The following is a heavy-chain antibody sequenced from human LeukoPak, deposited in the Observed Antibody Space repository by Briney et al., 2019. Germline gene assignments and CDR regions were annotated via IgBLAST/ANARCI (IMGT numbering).Heavy chain of an antibody. J-gene: IGHJ4*02. Sequence: EASVKVSCKASGYTFTSYGISWVRQAPGQGLEWMGGIIPIFGTANYAQKFQGRVTITADKSTSTAYMELSSLRSEDTAVYYCARGSRYCSGGSCYLDYWGQGTLVTVSS. D-gene: IGHD2-15*01. CDR2: IIPIFGTA. V-gene: IGHV1-69*06. CDR1: GYTFTSYG. CDR3: ARGSRYCSGGSCYLDY.